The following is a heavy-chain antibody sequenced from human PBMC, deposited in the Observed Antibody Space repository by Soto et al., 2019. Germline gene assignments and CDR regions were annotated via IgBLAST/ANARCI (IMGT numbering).Heavy chain of an antibody. CDR3: ASELAALDVFGP. CDR2: ISSSSSTI. D-gene: IGHD1-1*01. Sequence: EVQLVESGGGLVQPGGSLRLSCAASGFTFSSYSMNWVRQAPGKGLEWVSYISSSSSTIYYADSVKGRCTISRDNAKNSRELQMNSLRDEDTAVYYCASELAALDVFGPWGKGTLVTVSS. CDR1: GFTFSSYS. V-gene: IGHV3-48*02. J-gene: IGHJ5*02.